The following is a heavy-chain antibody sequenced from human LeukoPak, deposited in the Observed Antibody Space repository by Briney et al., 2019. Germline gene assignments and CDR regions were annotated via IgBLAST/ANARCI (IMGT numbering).Heavy chain of an antibody. CDR2: ISSSGSTT. Sequence: GGSLRLSCAASGFTFSSYAMSWVRQAPGKGLEWVSYISSSGSTTYYADSVKGRFTISRDNAKNSLFLQMNSLRAEDTAVYFCARMFEFWGQGTLVTVSS. J-gene: IGHJ4*02. V-gene: IGHV3-48*03. CDR3: ARMFEF. CDR1: GFTFSSYA.